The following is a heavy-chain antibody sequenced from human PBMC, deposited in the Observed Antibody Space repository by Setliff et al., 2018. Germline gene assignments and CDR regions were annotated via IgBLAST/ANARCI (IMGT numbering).Heavy chain of an antibody. J-gene: IGHJ4*02. V-gene: IGHV4-59*05. CDR3: ARLPNYVWGSPVDY. CDR1: RGSINSHY. CDR2: IFGSGRT. Sequence: SETLSLTCTVSRGSINSHYWSWIRQPAGKGLEWIGRIFGSGRTFYNPSLKSRVTISVDTSKNQFSLTLSSVTAADTAVYYCARLPNYVWGSPVDYWGQGTLVTVSS. D-gene: IGHD3-16*01.